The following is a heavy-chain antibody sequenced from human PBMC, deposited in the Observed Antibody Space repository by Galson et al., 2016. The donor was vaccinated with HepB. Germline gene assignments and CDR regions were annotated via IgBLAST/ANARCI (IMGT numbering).Heavy chain of an antibody. J-gene: IGHJ5*02. CDR2: LYYSGTT. Sequence: TLSLTCTVSGGSISDGIYHWSWIRQHPGKGLEWIGNLYYSGTTYYNVSLKSRVTMSVDTSKNQFSLKLTSVTAADTAIYYCARHRRGGRKYNWFDPWGHGTLVTVSS. CDR3: ARHRRGGRKYNWFDP. CDR1: GGSISDGIYH. V-gene: IGHV4-31*03. D-gene: IGHD3-10*01.